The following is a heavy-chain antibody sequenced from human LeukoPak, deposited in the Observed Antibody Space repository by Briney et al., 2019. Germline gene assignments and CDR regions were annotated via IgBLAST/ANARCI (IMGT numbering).Heavy chain of an antibody. J-gene: IGHJ4*02. CDR3: ARGGYYDILTGYDY. Sequence: PGGSLRLSCAASGFTFSSYWMHWVRQAPGKGLVWVSRINSDGSSTSYADSVKGRFTISRDNAKNTLYLQMNSLRAEDTAVYYCARGGYYDILTGYDYWGQGTLVTVSS. CDR1: GFTFSSYW. CDR2: INSDGSST. V-gene: IGHV3-74*01. D-gene: IGHD3-9*01.